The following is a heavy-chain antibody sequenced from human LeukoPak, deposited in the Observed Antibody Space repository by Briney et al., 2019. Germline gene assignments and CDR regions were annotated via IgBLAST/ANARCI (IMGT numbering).Heavy chain of an antibody. CDR3: AKAPLYGDYEGRESSWFDP. J-gene: IGHJ5*02. CDR1: GFTFSSYA. CDR2: ISGSGGST. Sequence: PGGSLRLSCAASGFTFSSYAMSWVRQAPGKGLEWVSAISGSGGSTYYADSVKGRFTISRDNSKNTLYLQMNSLRAEDTAVYYCAKAPLYGDYEGRESSWFDPWGQGTLVTVSS. D-gene: IGHD4-17*01. V-gene: IGHV3-23*01.